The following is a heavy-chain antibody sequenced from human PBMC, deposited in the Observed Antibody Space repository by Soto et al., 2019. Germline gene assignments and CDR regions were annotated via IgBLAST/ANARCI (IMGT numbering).Heavy chain of an antibody. D-gene: IGHD1-26*01. J-gene: IGHJ4*02. V-gene: IGHV3-7*04. CDR2: INQDGSEK. CDR1: ESTVSRDW. CDR3: TGAVGVAF. Sequence: EVHLVESGGGLVQTGGSLRLSCAIFESTVSRDWMNWVRQAPGKGLEWVAHINQDGSEKYYVDSVKGRFTISRDNAKKSQYLQMTGLGPGDTAMYYCTGAVGVAFWGQGTLVTVSS.